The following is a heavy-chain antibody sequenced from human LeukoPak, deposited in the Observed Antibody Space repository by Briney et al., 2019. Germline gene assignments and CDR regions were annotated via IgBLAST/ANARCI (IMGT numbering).Heavy chain of an antibody. CDR1: GGSISSSNW. V-gene: IGHV4-4*02. D-gene: IGHD3-10*01. J-gene: IGHJ6*04. CDR2: IYHSGST. Sequence: SETLSLTCAVSGGSISSSNWWSWVRQPPGKGLEWIGEIYHSGSTNYNPSLKSRVTISVDKSKNQFSLKLSSVTAADTAVYYCARDPTMVQGPSMDVWGKGTTVTVSS. CDR3: ARDPTMVQGPSMDV.